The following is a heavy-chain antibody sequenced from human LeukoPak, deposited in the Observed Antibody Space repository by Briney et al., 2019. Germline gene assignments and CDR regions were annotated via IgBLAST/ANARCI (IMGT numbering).Heavy chain of an antibody. CDR3: ARANDILTGPLNWFDP. J-gene: IGHJ5*02. CDR2: ISSSGSTI. CDR1: GFTFSSYE. D-gene: IGHD3-9*01. Sequence: GGSLRLSCAASGFTFSSYEMNWVRQAPGKGPEWVSYISSSGSTIYYADSVKGRFTISRDNAKNSLYLQMNSLRAEDTAVYYCARANDILTGPLNWFDPWGQGTLVTVCS. V-gene: IGHV3-48*03.